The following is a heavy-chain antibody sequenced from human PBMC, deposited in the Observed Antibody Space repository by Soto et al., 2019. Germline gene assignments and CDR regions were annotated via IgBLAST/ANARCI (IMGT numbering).Heavy chain of an antibody. Sequence: PSQTLSLTCAISGDSVSSNTAAWNWIRQSPSRGLEWLGRTYYRSKWYNDYAVSVRSRITINPDTSKNQFALQLNSVTPEDTAVYYCARDPLNALFEVIGRFDPWGQGTLVTVSS. CDR1: GDSVSSNTAA. V-gene: IGHV6-1*01. J-gene: IGHJ5*02. D-gene: IGHD3-3*01. CDR3: ARDPLNALFEVIGRFDP. CDR2: TYYRSKWYN.